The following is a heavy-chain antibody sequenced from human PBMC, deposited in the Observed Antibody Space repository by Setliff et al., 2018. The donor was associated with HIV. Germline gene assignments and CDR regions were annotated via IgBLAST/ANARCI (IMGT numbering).Heavy chain of an antibody. CDR1: GYTFTSYG. Sequence: ASVKVFCKASGYTFTSYGISWVRQAHGQGLEWMGSIRAYNGNTNYAQKFQGRVTMTRDTSTSTDYMELRSLTSDDTAVYYCARDLGYSAFDNFDYWGQGTLVTVS. CDR2: IRAYNGNT. V-gene: IGHV1-18*01. CDR3: ARDLGYSAFDNFDY. J-gene: IGHJ4*02. D-gene: IGHD5-12*01.